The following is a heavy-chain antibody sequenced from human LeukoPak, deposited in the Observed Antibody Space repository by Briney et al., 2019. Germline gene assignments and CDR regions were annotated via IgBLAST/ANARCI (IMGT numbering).Heavy chain of an antibody. Sequence: SETLSLTCTVSGGSINDASWNWIRKPPGQGLEWIGYIYHSGGTNYNPSLKSRVTISLDTSKNQFSLKLSSVTAADTAVYYCARVGTYYRSLDSWGQGTLATVSS. CDR1: GGSINDAS. V-gene: IGHV4-59*01. CDR2: IYHSGGT. J-gene: IGHJ4*02. D-gene: IGHD3-10*01. CDR3: ARVGTYYRSLDS.